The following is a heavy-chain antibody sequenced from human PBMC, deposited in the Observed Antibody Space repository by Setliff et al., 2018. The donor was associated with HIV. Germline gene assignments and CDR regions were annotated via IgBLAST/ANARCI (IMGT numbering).Heavy chain of an antibody. V-gene: IGHV4-61*02. CDR3: AREGITIVRGLDV. CDR1: GGTISSGSYY. D-gene: IGHD3-10*01. CDR2: IYTCGST. Sequence: SETLSLTCTVSGGTISSGSYYWNWIRQPAGKGLAWIGRIYTCGSTNYNPSLKSRFTISVDTSKSKFSLKVMSVTAADTAVYYCAREGITIVRGLDVWGQGTTVTVSS. J-gene: IGHJ6*02.